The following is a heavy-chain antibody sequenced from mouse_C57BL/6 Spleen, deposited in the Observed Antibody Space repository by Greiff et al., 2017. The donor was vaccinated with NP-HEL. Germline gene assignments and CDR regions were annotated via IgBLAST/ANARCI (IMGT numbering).Heavy chain of an antibody. CDR3: AREGYYYGKGY. Sequence: QVQLQQSGPELVKPGASVKISCKASGYAFSSSWMNWVKQRPGKGLEWIGRIYPGDGDTNYNGKVKGKATLTADKSSSTAYMQLSSLTSEDSAVYFCAREGYYYGKGYWGQGTTLTGSS. D-gene: IGHD1-1*01. J-gene: IGHJ2*01. CDR1: GYAFSSSW. V-gene: IGHV1-82*01. CDR2: IYPGDGDT.